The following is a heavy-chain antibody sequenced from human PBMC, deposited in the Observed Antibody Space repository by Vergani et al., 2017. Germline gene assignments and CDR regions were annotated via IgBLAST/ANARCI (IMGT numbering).Heavy chain of an antibody. V-gene: IGHV4-30-4*08. CDR1: GGSISSGDYY. D-gene: IGHD3-10*01. J-gene: IGHJ6*03. CDR2: INHSGST. Sequence: QVQLQESGPGLVKPSQTLSLTCTVSGGSISSGDYYWSWIRQPPGKGLEWIGEINHSGSTNYNPSLKSRVTISVDTSKNQFSLKLSSVTAADTAVYYCARSPINTITMVRGVIPGLSGSYMDVWGKGTTVTVSS. CDR3: ARSPINTITMVRGVIPGLSGSYMDV.